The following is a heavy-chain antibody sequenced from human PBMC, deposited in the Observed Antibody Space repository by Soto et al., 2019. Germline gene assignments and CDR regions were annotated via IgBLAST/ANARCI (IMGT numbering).Heavy chain of an antibody. CDR2: INPNSGGT. Sequence: GASVKVSCKASGYTFTGYYMHWVRQAPGQGLEWMGWINPNSGGTNYAQKFQGWVTMTRDTSISTAYMELSRLRSDDTAVYYCARALGKVTIFGVVIDYYGMDVWGQGTTVTVSS. CDR1: GYTFTGYY. J-gene: IGHJ6*02. CDR3: ARALGKVTIFGVVIDYYGMDV. D-gene: IGHD3-3*01. V-gene: IGHV1-2*04.